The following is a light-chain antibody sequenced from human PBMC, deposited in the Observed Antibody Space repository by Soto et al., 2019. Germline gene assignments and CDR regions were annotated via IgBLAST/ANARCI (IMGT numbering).Light chain of an antibody. CDR1: TGAVTSGHY. J-gene: IGLJ2*01. CDR2: DTS. CDR3: LLSYSAIGV. Sequence: QAVVTQEPSLTVSPGGTVTPTCGSSTGAVTSGHYPYWFQQKPGQAPRTLIFDTSNKHSYTPARFSGSLLGGKAALTLSGAQPEDEADYYCLLSYSAIGVFGGGTKLTVL. V-gene: IGLV7-46*01.